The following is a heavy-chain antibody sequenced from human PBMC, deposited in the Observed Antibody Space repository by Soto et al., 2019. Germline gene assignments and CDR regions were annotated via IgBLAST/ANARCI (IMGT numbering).Heavy chain of an antibody. V-gene: IGHV3-74*01. CDR1: GFTFSTYW. Sequence: EVQLVESGGGLVQPGGSLRLSCAASGFTFSTYWMHWVRQPPGKGLVWVSRINNDGSNPAYADSGKGRFTISRDNAQSTLYHQMNSLRAEDTAVYYCARDPLIGTTDYGLDAWGQGTTVSVSS. D-gene: IGHD1-1*01. CDR3: ARDPLIGTTDYGLDA. J-gene: IGHJ6*02. CDR2: INNDGSNP.